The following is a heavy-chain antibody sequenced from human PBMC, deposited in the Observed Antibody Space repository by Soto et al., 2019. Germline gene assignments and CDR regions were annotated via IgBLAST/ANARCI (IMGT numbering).Heavy chain of an antibody. D-gene: IGHD6-13*01. CDR2: ISSSSSYI. CDR3: AGANPRGAAANDFDY. V-gene: IGHV3-21*01. Sequence: GGSLRLSCAASGFTFSSYSMNWVRQAPGKGLEWVSSISSSSSYIYYADSVKGRFTISRDNAKNSLYLQMNSLRAEDTAVYYCAGANPRGAAANDFDYWGQGTLVTVSS. CDR1: GFTFSSYS. J-gene: IGHJ4*02.